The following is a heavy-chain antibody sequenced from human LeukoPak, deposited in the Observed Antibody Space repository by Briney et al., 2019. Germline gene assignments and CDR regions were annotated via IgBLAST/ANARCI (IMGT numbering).Heavy chain of an antibody. CDR2: INGDGSTT. V-gene: IGHV3-74*01. CDR3: ASLVGGYYPPFEAFDV. Sequence: PGGSLRLSCAASGFSFRSCWMHWVRQAPGKELVWVSRINGDGSTTNYADSVRGRFTISRDNAKNTLYLQMNSLRADGLAVYFCASLVGGYYPPFEAFDVWGQGTMVTVSS. J-gene: IGHJ3*01. D-gene: IGHD3-3*01. CDR1: GFSFRSCW.